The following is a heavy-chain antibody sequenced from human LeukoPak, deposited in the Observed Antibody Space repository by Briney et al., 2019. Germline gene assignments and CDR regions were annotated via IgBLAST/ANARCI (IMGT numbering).Heavy chain of an antibody. J-gene: IGHJ4*02. CDR1: GGTFSRFT. CDR2: ITPIFGTA. CDR3: AREWGLESSGYYYAY. Sequence: SVKVSCKASGGTFSRFTISWVRQAPGQGFEWMGGITPIFGTANFAQKFQGRVSITADESTSTAFMELSSLRSEDTAVYYRAREWGLESSGYYYAYWGQGTLVTVSS. D-gene: IGHD3-22*01. V-gene: IGHV1-69*01.